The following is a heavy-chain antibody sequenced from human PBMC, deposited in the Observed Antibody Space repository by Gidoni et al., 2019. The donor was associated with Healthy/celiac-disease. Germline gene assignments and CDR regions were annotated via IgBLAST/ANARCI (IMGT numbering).Heavy chain of an antibody. V-gene: IGHV3-48*03. Sequence: EVQLVESGGGLVQPGGSLRLSCAASGFTSSSYEMNWVRQAQGKGLEWVSYISSSVSTIYYADSVKGRFTISRDNAKNSLYLQMNSLRAEDTAVYYCAREKGYYDSSVAFDIWGQGTMVTVSS. D-gene: IGHD3-22*01. CDR1: GFTSSSYE. CDR2: ISSSVSTI. CDR3: AREKGYYDSSVAFDI. J-gene: IGHJ3*02.